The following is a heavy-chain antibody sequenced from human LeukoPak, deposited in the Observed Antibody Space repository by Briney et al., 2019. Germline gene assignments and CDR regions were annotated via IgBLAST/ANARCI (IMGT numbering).Heavy chain of an antibody. J-gene: IGHJ6*03. V-gene: IGHV3-7*01. D-gene: IGHD5-12*01. CDR2: IKEDGREK. Sequence: GGSLRLSCAASGFTFRNHWMSWVRQAPGKGLEWVANIKEDGREKYYVDSVKGRFTISRDNAKNSLNLQMNSLRAEDTAVYYCARGATVTTIYYYYMDVWGKGTTVTVSS. CDR1: GFTFRNHW. CDR3: ARGATVTTIYYYYMDV.